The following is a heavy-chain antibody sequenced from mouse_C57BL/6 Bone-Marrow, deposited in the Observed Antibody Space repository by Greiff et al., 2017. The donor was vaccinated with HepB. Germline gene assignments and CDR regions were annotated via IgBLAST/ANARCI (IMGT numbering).Heavy chain of an antibody. CDR1: GFSLTSYG. J-gene: IGHJ1*03. Sequence: QVQLKESGPGLVQPSQSLSITCTVSGFSLTSYGVHWVRQSPGKGLEWLGVIWRGGSTDYNAAFMSRLSITKDNSKSQVSFKMNSLQADDTSIDYCAKRGRRYLYFDVWGTGTTVTVSS. V-gene: IGHV2-5*01. CDR2: IWRGGST. CDR3: AKRGRRYLYFDV.